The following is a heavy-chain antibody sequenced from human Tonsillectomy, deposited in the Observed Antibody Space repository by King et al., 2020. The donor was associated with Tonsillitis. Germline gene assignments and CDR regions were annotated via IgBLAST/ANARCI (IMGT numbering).Heavy chain of an antibody. V-gene: IGHV3-33*08. J-gene: IGHJ6*03. Sequence: VQLVESVGGVVQPGRSLRLSCAASGFTFSRSGMHWVLQAPGKGLEWVAVIWYDGRNTYYATSVKGRFTISRDNSKNTLYLQMNSLRAEDTAVYYCARDRGSPYYYYMDVWGKGTTVTVSS. CDR1: GFTFSRSG. CDR3: ARDRGSPYYYYMDV. D-gene: IGHD2-15*01. CDR2: IWYDGRNT.